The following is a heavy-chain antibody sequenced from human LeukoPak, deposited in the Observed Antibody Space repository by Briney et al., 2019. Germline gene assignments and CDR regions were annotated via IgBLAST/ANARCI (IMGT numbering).Heavy chain of an antibody. D-gene: IGHD6-19*01. CDR3: ARAMSSSGPYGMDV. J-gene: IGHJ6*02. CDR1: GGSISSYY. CDR2: IYYSGST. V-gene: IGHV4-59*01. Sequence: SETLSLTCTVSGGSISSYYWSWIRQPPGKGLEWIGYIYYSGSTNYNPSLKSRVTISVDTSKNQFSLKLSPVTAADTDVYYCARAMSSSGPYGMDVWGQGTTVTVSS.